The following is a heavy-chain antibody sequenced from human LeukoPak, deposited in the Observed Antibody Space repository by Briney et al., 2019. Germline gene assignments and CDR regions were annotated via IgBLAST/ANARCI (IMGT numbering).Heavy chain of an antibody. Sequence: ASVKVSCKASGYTFTSYGISWVRQAPGQGLEWMGWISAYNGNTNYAQKLQGRVTMTTDTSTSTAYMELRSLRSDDTAVYYCARARGSYYYDSSGYFFDYWGQRTLVTVSS. D-gene: IGHD3-22*01. CDR2: ISAYNGNT. V-gene: IGHV1-18*01. J-gene: IGHJ4*02. CDR3: ARARGSYYYDSSGYFFDY. CDR1: GYTFTSYG.